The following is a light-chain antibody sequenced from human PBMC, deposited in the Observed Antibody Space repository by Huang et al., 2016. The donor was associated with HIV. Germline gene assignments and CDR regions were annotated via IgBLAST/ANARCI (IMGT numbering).Light chain of an antibody. CDR1: HGISVS. V-gene: IGKV1-NL1*01. CDR2: DAS. J-gene: IGKJ2*01. Sequence: DIQMTQSPSSLSASVGDRVSITCRASHGISVSLAWYQQKPGEPPKLLVHDASSLKSGVPSRFSGSGSGTDFTLTISSLQPEDFATYYCQQHYSSLYTFGQGTKLEIQ. CDR3: QQHYSSLYT.